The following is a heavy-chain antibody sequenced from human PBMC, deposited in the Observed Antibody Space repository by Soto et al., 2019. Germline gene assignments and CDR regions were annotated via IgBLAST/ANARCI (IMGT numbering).Heavy chain of an antibody. J-gene: IGHJ4*02. D-gene: IGHD3-22*01. Sequence: GGSLRLSCAASGFTFSSYSMNWVRQAPGKGLEWVSSISSSSSYIYYADSVKGRFTISRDNAKNSLYLQMNSLRAEDTAVYYCARVDVHTPYYYDSSGYPPFDYWGQGTLVTVSS. V-gene: IGHV3-21*01. CDR3: ARVDVHTPYYYDSSGYPPFDY. CDR1: GFTFSSYS. CDR2: ISSSSSYI.